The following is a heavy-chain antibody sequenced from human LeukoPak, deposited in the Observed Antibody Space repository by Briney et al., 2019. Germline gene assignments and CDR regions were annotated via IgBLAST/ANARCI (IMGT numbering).Heavy chain of an antibody. CDR2: IYTSGST. D-gene: IGHD6-19*01. CDR3: ARAYSSGPLGLGF. J-gene: IGHJ4*02. V-gene: IGHV4-61*02. CDR1: GGSTSSDNYY. Sequence: PSETLSLTCTVSGGSTSSDNYYWSWIRQPAGKGLEWIGRIYTSGSTNYNPSLKSRVTISVDTSKNQFSLKLSSVTAADTAVYYCARAYSSGPLGLGFWGQGTQVTVSS.